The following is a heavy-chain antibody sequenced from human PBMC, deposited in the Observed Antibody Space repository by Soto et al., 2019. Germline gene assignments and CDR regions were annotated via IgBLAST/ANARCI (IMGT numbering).Heavy chain of an antibody. V-gene: IGHV6-1*01. D-gene: IGHD6-13*01. CDR2: TYYRSKWYN. CDR1: GDSVSSNSAA. J-gene: IGHJ6*03. Sequence: SQTLSLTFAVSGDSVSSNSAAWNWIRQSPSRGLEWLGRTYYRSKWYNDYAVSVKSRITINPDTSKNQFSLQLNSVTPEDTAVYYCASSPSIAAAGIYYYYYYYMDVWGKGTTVTVSS. CDR3: ASSPSIAAAGIYYYYYYYMDV.